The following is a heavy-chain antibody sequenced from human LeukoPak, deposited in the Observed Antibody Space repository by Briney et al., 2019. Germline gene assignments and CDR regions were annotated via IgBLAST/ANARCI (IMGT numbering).Heavy chain of an antibody. J-gene: IGHJ3*02. V-gene: IGHV4-38-2*01. CDR1: GYSTSSGYY. Sequence: SETLSLTCAVSGYSTSSGYYWGWIRQPPGKGLEWIGSIYHSGSTFYNPPLKSRVTISADTSKSQFSLTLSSGTVADTAVYYCARPQGATAMVAFDIWGQGTMVTPSS. CDR3: ARPQGATAMVAFDI. CDR2: IYHSGST. D-gene: IGHD2-2*01.